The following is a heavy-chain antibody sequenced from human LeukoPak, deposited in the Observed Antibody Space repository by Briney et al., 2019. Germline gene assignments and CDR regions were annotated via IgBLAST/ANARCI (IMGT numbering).Heavy chain of an antibody. D-gene: IGHD1/OR15-1a*01. CDR2: IKQDGSEK. CDR3: ARDSSPREHDY. Sequence: PGGSLRLSCAASGFTSSSYWMSWVRQAPGKGLEWVANIKQDGSEKYYVDSVKGRFTISRDNAKNSLYLQMNSLRAEDTAVYYCARDSSPREHDYWGQGTLVTVSS. J-gene: IGHJ4*02. V-gene: IGHV3-7*03. CDR1: GFTSSSYW.